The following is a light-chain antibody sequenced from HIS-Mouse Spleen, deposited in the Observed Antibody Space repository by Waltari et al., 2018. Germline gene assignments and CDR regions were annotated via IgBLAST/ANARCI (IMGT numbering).Light chain of an antibody. V-gene: IGKV1-8*01. Sequence: AIRMTQSPSSLSASTGDRVTITCRASQGISSYLAWYQQKPGKAPKLLIDASCTLQSGVPSRFSGSGSGTDFTLTISCLQSEDFATYYCQQYYSYPYTFGQGTKLEIK. CDR2: ASC. CDR1: QGISSY. J-gene: IGKJ2*01. CDR3: QQYYSYPYT.